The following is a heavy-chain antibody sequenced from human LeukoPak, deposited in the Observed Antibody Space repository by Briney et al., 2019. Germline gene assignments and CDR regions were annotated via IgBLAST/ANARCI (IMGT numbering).Heavy chain of an antibody. V-gene: IGHV3-21*01. Sequence: TGGSLRLSCAASGFTFSSYSMNWVRQAPGKGLEWVSSISSSSSYIYYADSVKGRFTISRDNAKNSLYLQMNSLRAEDTAVYYCARERRGYSGYDFGWADRWFDPWGQGTLVTVSS. CDR1: GFTFSSYS. J-gene: IGHJ5*02. CDR3: ARERRGYSGYDFGWADRWFDP. CDR2: ISSSSSYI. D-gene: IGHD5-12*01.